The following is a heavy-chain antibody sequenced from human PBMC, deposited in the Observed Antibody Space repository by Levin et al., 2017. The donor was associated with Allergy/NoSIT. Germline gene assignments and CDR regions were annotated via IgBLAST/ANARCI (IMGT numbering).Heavy chain of an antibody. D-gene: IGHD4-17*01. Sequence: GGSLRLSCVASGFTFSNFAMNWVRQAPGKGPEWLTYISSSSTTVHYADSVKGRFSASRDNANNSLFLQMNSLRVEDTAVYYCARKVYGDYDFAPWRQGTRVIVSS. CDR3: ARKVYGDYDFAP. J-gene: IGHJ5*02. V-gene: IGHV3-48*01. CDR1: GFTFSNFA. CDR2: ISSSSTTV.